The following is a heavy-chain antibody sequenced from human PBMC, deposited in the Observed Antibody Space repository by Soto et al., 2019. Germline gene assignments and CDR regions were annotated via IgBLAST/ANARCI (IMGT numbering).Heavy chain of an antibody. J-gene: IGHJ2*01. V-gene: IGHV4-31*03. D-gene: IGHD3-10*01. CDR3: ARDDSRDFGVGFDL. CDR1: GGSINIGGFY. CDR2: IYYTGIT. Sequence: QVQLQESGPGLVKPSQTLSLTCTMSGGSINIGGFYWTWIRQHPGKGLEWIGYIYYTGITNYNPSLKIRVAISVDTSNNQFSLKLNSVTATDTAIYYCARDDSRDFGVGFDLWGRGTLVTVSS.